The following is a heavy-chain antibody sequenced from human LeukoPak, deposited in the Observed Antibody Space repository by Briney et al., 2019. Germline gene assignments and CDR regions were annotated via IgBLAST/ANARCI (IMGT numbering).Heavy chain of an antibody. CDR2: IGSSNLNI. J-gene: IGHJ4*02. D-gene: IGHD2-15*01. CDR3: VRDEDWAFDY. CDR1: GFTFSSYS. Sequence: GGSLRLSCAASGFTFSSYSENWVRQAPGKGLEWVSYIGSSNLNIHYADSVKGRFTISRDDAKNSLYLQMNSLRAEDTAVYYCVRDEDWAFDYWGQGTLVTVSS. V-gene: IGHV3-48*01.